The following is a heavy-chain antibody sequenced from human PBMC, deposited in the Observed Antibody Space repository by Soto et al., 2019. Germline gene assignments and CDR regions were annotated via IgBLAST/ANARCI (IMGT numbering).Heavy chain of an antibody. J-gene: IGHJ4*02. V-gene: IGHV4-4*02. CDR2: IFHSGIT. D-gene: IGHD2-15*01. CDR3: ARGFSGYCSGGSCSSFDY. Sequence: QVQLQESGPGLVKPSGTLSLTCAVSGDSISSTHWWTWVRQPPGKGLEYIGQIFHSGITNYNPSLESRVTISLDKSKSQLSLELNTVTGADTAIYYCARGFSGYCSGGSCSSFDYWGQGTLVTVSS. CDR1: GDSISSTHW.